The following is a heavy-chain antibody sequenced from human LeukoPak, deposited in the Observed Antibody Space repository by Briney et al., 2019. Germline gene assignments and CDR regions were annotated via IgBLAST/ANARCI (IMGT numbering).Heavy chain of an antibody. CDR3: ARLLTPNGYYFDY. Sequence: PSETLSLTCTVSGGSISSGGYYWSWIRQHPGKGLEWIVYIYYSGSTYYNPSLKSRVTISVDTSKNQFSLELSSVTAADTAVYYCARLLTPNGYYFDYWGQGTLVTVSS. CDR1: GGSISSGGYY. J-gene: IGHJ4*02. CDR2: IYYSGST. V-gene: IGHV4-31*03. D-gene: IGHD1-26*01.